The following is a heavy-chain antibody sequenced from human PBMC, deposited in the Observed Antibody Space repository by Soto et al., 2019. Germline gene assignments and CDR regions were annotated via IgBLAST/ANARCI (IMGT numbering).Heavy chain of an antibody. D-gene: IGHD3-22*01. V-gene: IGHV5-10-1*01. J-gene: IGHJ3*02. CDR2: IDPSDSYS. CDR1: GYSFPSYW. Sequence: PGESLKISCKGSGYSFPSYWISWVRQMPGKGLEWMGRIDPSDSYSNYSPSFKGHVTLSVDKSTTTAYLQWSSLKASDTAMYFCARHNGRSGYSPPVDAFDIWGQGTMVNVSS. CDR3: ARHNGRSGYSPPVDAFDI.